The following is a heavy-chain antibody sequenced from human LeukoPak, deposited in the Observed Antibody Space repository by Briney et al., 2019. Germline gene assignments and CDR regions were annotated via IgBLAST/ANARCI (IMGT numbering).Heavy chain of an antibody. CDR1: GFNFSSDS. J-gene: IGHJ4*02. V-gene: IGHV3-21*01. CDR3: ATTLTRDSSGSYGALDY. Sequence: GGSLRLSCAASGFNFSSDSMNWVRQAPGKGLEGVSSISSISDYIYYADSVKGRFTISRDNAKNSLYLQMNSLRVEDTAVYYCATTLTRDSSGSYGALDYWGQGTLVTVSS. CDR2: ISSISDYI. D-gene: IGHD6-19*01.